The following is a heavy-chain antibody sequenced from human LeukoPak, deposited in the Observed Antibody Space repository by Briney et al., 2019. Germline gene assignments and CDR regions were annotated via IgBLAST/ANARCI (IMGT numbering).Heavy chain of an antibody. CDR2: INPSGGST. Sequence: ASVKVSCKASGYNFISYCMHWVRQAPGQGLEWMGIINPSGGSTSYAQKFQDRVTMTRDTSTSTVYMELSRLKSEDTAVYYCAREDVVLVDAVRYYYYGMDVWGQGTTVTVSS. V-gene: IGHV1-46*01. D-gene: IGHD2-8*01. J-gene: IGHJ6*02. CDR1: GYNFISYC. CDR3: AREDVVLVDAVRYYYYGMDV.